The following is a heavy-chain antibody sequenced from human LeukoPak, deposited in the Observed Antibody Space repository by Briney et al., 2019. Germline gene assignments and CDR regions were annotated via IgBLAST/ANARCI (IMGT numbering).Heavy chain of an antibody. D-gene: IGHD1-26*01. Sequence: GGSLRLSCAASGFTFSSYEMNWVRQAPGKGLEWVSGISWNSGSIGYADSVKGRFTISRDNAKNSLYLQMNSLRAEDTALYYCVKWSRGFDYWGQGTLVTVSS. CDR3: VKWSRGFDY. CDR1: GFTFSSYE. V-gene: IGHV3-9*01. CDR2: ISWNSGSI. J-gene: IGHJ4*02.